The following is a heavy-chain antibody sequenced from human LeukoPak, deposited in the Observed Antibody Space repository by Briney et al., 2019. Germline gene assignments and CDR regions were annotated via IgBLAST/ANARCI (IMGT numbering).Heavy chain of an antibody. CDR3: AKTGQFDY. V-gene: IGHV3-23*01. CDR2: ITGSGGNA. D-gene: IGHD7-27*01. J-gene: IGHJ4*02. Sequence: SGGSLRLSCVASGFTFSSYAMSWVRQAPGKGLEWVSTITGSGGNAFYADPVKGRFAVSRDNSKNTLYLQMNSLRAEDTAVYYCAKTGQFDYWGQRTLVTVSS. CDR1: GFTFSSYA.